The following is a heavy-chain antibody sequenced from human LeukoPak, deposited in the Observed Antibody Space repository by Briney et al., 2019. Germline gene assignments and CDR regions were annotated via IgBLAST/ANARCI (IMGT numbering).Heavy chain of an antibody. J-gene: IGHJ5*02. CDR2: NYYSGST. V-gene: IGHV4-39*07. CDR3: ASEQLLRYFDWLPHGWFDP. Sequence: PSETLSLTCTVSGGPISSSSYYWGWIRQPPGKGLEWIGSNYYSGSTYYNPSLKSRVTISVDTPKNQFSLKLSSVTAADTAVYYCASEQLLRYFDWLPHGWFDPWGQGTLVTVSS. D-gene: IGHD3-9*01. CDR1: GGPISSSSYY.